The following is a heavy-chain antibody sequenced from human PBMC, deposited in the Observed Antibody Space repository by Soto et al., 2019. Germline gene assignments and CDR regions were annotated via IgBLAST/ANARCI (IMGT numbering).Heavy chain of an antibody. CDR1: GFTFSSYS. Sequence: GGSLRLSCAASGFTFSSYSMNWVRQAPGKGLEWVSYISSSSSTIYYADSVKGRFTISRDNAKNSLYLQMNSLRAEDTAVYYCARDFEDSSGYYDPLWAFDIWGQGTMVTVSS. CDR3: ARDFEDSSGYYDPLWAFDI. CDR2: ISSSSSTI. V-gene: IGHV3-48*01. J-gene: IGHJ3*02. D-gene: IGHD3-22*01.